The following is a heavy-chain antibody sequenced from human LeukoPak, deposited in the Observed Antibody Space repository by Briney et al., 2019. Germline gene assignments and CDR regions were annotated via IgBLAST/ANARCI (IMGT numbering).Heavy chain of an antibody. Sequence: SGTLSLTCAVSGGSISSSNWWNWVRQPPGKGLEWIGEIYHSGSTNYNPSLKSRVTISVDKSKNQFSLKLSSVTAADTAVYYCARGCVRNMVRAPTPKRWFDPWGRGTLVTVSS. CDR3: ARGCVRNMVRAPTPKRWFDP. V-gene: IGHV4-4*02. J-gene: IGHJ5*02. D-gene: IGHD3-10*01. CDR1: GGSISSSNW. CDR2: IYHSGST.